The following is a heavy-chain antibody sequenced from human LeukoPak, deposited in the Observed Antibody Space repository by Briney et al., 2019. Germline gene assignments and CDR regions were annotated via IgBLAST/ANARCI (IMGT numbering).Heavy chain of an antibody. CDR1: GFTFSSYS. Sequence: GSLRLSCAASGFTFSSYSMNWVRQAPGKGLEWVSSISSSSSYIYYADSVKGRFTISRDNAKNSLYLQMNSLRAEDTAVYYCATSVATPLGTFDYWGQGTLVTVSS. CDR3: ATSVATPLGTFDY. CDR2: ISSSSSYI. V-gene: IGHV3-21*04. J-gene: IGHJ4*02. D-gene: IGHD5-12*01.